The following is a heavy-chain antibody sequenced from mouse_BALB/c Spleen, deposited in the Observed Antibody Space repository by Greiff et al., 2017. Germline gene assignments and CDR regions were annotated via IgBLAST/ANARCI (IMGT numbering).Heavy chain of an antibody. Sequence: EVQLQQSGPELGKPGASVKISCKASGYSFTGYNMYWVKQSHRKSLEWIGYIDPYNGGTSYNQKSKGKATLTVDKSSSTAYMHLNSLTSEDSAIYYCARSGPGYWYFEVWGAGTTVTVSS. CDR3: ARSGPGYWYFEV. D-gene: IGHD3-1*01. J-gene: IGHJ1*01. CDR2: IDPYNGGT. CDR1: GYSFTGYN. V-gene: IGHV1S135*01.